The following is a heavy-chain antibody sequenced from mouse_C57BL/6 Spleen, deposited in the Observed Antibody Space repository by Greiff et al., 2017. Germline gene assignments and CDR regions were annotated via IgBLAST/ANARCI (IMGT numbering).Heavy chain of an antibody. Sequence: EVQLQQSGPELVKPGASVKISCKASGYTFTDYYMNWVKQSHGKSLEWIGDINPNNGGTSYNQKFKGKATLTVDKSSSTAYMELRSLTSEDSAVYYCARWEDYFDYWGQGTTLTVSS. CDR3: ARWEDYFDY. CDR2: INPNNGGT. V-gene: IGHV1-26*01. J-gene: IGHJ2*01. CDR1: GYTFTDYY. D-gene: IGHD4-1*01.